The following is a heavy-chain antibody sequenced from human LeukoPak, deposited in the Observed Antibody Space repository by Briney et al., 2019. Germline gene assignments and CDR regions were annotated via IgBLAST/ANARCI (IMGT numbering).Heavy chain of an antibody. CDR1: GFTFSAYA. D-gene: IGHD4-11*01. J-gene: IGHJ4*02. CDR2: ITASGETT. V-gene: IGHV3-23*01. CDR3: ADSNYWYPVDY. Sequence: GGSLRLSCAASGFTFSAYAMRWVRQAPGKGLEWVSSITASGETTYYADSVKGRFTISRDNSKNTLNLQMNSLRAEDTAVYYCADSNYWYPVDYWGQGTLVTVSS.